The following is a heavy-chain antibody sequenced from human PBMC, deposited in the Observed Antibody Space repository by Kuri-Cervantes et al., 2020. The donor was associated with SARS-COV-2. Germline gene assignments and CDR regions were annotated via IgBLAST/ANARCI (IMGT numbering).Heavy chain of an antibody. V-gene: IGHV3-11*04. J-gene: IGHJ5*02. CDR1: GFTFSDYY. Sequence: GESLKISCAASGFTFSDYYITWIRQAPGKGLEWVSYISSSGTTIYYADSVQGRFIISRDNAESSVYLQMNSLRAADTAVYYCARDVGGSYYFPWFDPWGQGTLVTVSS. CDR2: ISSSGTTI. CDR3: ARDVGGSYYFPWFDP. D-gene: IGHD1-26*01.